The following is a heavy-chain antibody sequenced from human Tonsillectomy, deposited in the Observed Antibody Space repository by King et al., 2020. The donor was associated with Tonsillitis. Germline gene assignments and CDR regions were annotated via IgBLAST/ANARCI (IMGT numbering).Heavy chain of an antibody. CDR1: GFTFSYYA. CDR3: AKDHASRRVYGSSWPFDY. V-gene: IGHV3-23*04. J-gene: IGHJ4*02. D-gene: IGHD6-13*01. Sequence: VQLVESGGGLVQPGGSLRLSCAASGFTFSYYAMNWVRQAPGKGLEWVSAISGGGGSTYYADSVKGRVTISRDNSKNTVYLQLNSLRADEPAVYYCAKDHASRRVYGSSWPFDYWGQGTLVTVSS. CDR2: ISGGGGST.